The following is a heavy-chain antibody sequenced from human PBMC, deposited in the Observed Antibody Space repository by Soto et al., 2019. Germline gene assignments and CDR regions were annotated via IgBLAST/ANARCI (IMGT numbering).Heavy chain of an antibody. Sequence: ETLSLTCTVSGGSIRSSSYYWGWIRQPPGKGLEWIGSIYYSGSTYYNPSLKSRVTISVDTSKNQFSLKLSSVTAADTAVYYCARRFDGVDFWSGYYRKADYGMDVWGQGTTVTVSS. CDR1: GGSIRSSSYY. CDR3: ARRFDGVDFWSGYYRKADYGMDV. V-gene: IGHV4-39*01. D-gene: IGHD3-3*01. CDR2: IYYSGST. J-gene: IGHJ6*02.